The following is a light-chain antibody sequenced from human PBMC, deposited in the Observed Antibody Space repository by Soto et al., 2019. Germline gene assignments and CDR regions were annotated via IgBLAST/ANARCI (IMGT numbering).Light chain of an antibody. V-gene: IGKV3-20*01. Sequence: EIVLTQSPGTLSLSPGERATLSCRGSQSVSRSYLAWYQQKPGQAPRVLIYGASSRATGIPDRFSGSGSGTDFTLTISRLEPEDFAVYWCQHYGNSPTFGQGTKVDIK. CDR1: QSVSRSY. J-gene: IGKJ1*01. CDR2: GAS. CDR3: QHYGNSPT.